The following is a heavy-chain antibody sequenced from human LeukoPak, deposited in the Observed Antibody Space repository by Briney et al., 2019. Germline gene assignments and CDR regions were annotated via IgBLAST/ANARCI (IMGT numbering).Heavy chain of an antibody. CDR2: IYYSGST. D-gene: IGHD2-21*01. CDR1: GGSISSSSYY. CDR3: ARDLFRDAFDI. V-gene: IGHV4-39*07. J-gene: IGHJ3*02. Sequence: SETLSLTCTVSGGSISSSSYYWGWIRQAPGKGLEWIGSIYYSGSTYYNPSLKSRVTISADTSKNQFSLKLSSVTAADTAVYYCARDLFRDAFDIWGQGTMVTVSS.